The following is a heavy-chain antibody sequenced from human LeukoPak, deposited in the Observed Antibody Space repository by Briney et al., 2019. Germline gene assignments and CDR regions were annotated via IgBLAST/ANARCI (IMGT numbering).Heavy chain of an antibody. CDR1: GGSFSGYY. Sequence: SETLSLTCAVYGGSFSGYYWSWIRQPPGKGLEWIGEINHSGSTNYNPSLKSRVTISVDTSKNQFSLKLSSVTAADTAVYYCARVFDFAKDIVVVVAGFDPWGQGTLVTVSS. V-gene: IGHV4-34*01. D-gene: IGHD2-15*01. J-gene: IGHJ5*02. CDR2: INHSGST. CDR3: ARVFDFAKDIVVVVAGFDP.